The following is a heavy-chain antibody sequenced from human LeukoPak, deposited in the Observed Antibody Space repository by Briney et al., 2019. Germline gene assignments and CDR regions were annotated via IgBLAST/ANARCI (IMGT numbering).Heavy chain of an antibody. CDR3: VRDHEWSFDF. D-gene: IGHD3-3*01. Sequence: GGSLRLSCAASGFSFNSYSMNWVRQAPGKGLEWVSYIGGGSSPIKYADSVKGRFTISRDNARNSLDLVMNSLRDEDTAVYYCVRDHEWSFDFWGQGTLVTVSS. V-gene: IGHV3-48*02. J-gene: IGHJ4*02. CDR2: IGGGSSPI. CDR1: GFSFNSYS.